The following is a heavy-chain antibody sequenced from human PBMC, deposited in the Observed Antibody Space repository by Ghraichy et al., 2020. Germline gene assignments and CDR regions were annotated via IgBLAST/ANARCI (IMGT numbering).Heavy chain of an antibody. J-gene: IGHJ4*02. CDR3: ASSVWGDH. V-gene: IGHV3-7*01. D-gene: IGHD5/OR15-5a*01. CDR1: GFTFRSTY. CDR2: IKPDGSQS. Sequence: GESLNISCVASGFTFRSTYMVWVRQAPGKGLEWVGNIKPDGSQSNYVDSVKGRFTISRDNSKNSVYLKMNSLRTEDTAVYYCASSVWGDHWGQGTLVTVSS.